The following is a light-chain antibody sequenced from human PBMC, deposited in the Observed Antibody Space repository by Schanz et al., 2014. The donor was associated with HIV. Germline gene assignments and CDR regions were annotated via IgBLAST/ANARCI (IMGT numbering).Light chain of an antibody. V-gene: IGKV1-5*03. Sequence: DIQMTQSPSTLSASVGDRVTITCRASQDISNWLAWYQQKPGEAPNLLIYKASSLDSGVPSRFSGSGSGTEFTLTINSLQRDDFATYYCQQYTNYPWTFGQGTKVEIK. J-gene: IGKJ1*01. CDR1: QDISNW. CDR3: QQYTNYPWT. CDR2: KAS.